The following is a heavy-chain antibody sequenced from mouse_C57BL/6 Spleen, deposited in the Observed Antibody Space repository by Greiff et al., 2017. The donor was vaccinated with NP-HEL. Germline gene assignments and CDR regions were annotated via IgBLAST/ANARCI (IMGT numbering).Heavy chain of an antibody. V-gene: IGHV5-9-1*02. J-gene: IGHJ3*01. CDR3: TRGGGNDPWFAY. Sequence: EVQRVESGEGLVKPGGSLKLSCAASGFTFSSYAMSWVRQTPEKRLEWVAYISSGGDYIYYADTVKGRFTISRDNARNTLYLQMSSLKSEDTAMYYCTRGGGNDPWFAYWGKGTLVTVSA. CDR1: GFTFSSYA. D-gene: IGHD2-3*01. CDR2: ISSGGDYI.